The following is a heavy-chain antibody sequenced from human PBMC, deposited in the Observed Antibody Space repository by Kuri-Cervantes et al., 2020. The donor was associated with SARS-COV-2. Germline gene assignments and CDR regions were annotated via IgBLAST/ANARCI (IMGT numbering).Heavy chain of an antibody. CDR1: GFTFSSYG. CDR3: ARAPRVVSGTAHNDY. Sequence: GGSLRLSCAASGFTFSSYGMHWVRQAPGKGLEWVAVISYDGSNKYYADSVKGRFAISRDNSKNTLYLQMNSLRAEDTAVYYCARAPRVVSGTAHNDYWGQGTLVTVSS. V-gene: IGHV3-30*03. CDR2: ISYDGSNK. D-gene: IGHD2-2*01. J-gene: IGHJ4*02.